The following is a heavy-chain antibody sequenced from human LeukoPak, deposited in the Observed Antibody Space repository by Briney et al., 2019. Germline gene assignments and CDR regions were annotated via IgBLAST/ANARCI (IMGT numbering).Heavy chain of an antibody. CDR2: IRGDASVT. CDR1: GFTFGSYW. V-gene: IGHV3-74*01. CDR3: ASARSGSGSLTYYFDY. D-gene: IGHD3-10*01. Sequence: PGGSRRLSCAASGFTFGSYWMFWVRQAPEEGLVWVSHIRGDASVTSHTDSVKGRFIISRDNATNTRYLQMNCLRAEEPAVYYCASARSGSGSLTYYFDYWGQGTLVTVSS. J-gene: IGHJ4*02.